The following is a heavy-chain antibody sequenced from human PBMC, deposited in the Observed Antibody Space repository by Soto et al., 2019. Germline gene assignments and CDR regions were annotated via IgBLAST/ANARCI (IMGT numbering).Heavy chain of an antibody. CDR3: AGPGYSSQDY. CDR1: GFTFSSFA. V-gene: IGHV3-23*01. J-gene: IGHJ4*02. D-gene: IGHD5-18*01. Sequence: VVSLRLSCAASGFTFSSFALSWVRQAPGKGLGWVSAISGSGDGTDYADSVKGRFTISRDNSKNTLYLQMNSLRAEDTAVYYCAGPGYSSQDYWGQGALVTVSS. CDR2: ISGSGDGT.